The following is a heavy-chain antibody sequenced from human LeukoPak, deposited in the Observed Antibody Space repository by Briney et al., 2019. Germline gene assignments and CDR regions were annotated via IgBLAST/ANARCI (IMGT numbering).Heavy chain of an antibody. D-gene: IGHD6-6*01. CDR3: ARDQIAARPRSGLDY. V-gene: IGHV3-21*01. CDR2: ISSSSSYI. Sequence: GGSLRLSCAASGFTFSSYSMNWVRQAPGKGLEWVSSISSSSSYIYYADSVKGRFTISRDNAKNSLYLQMNSLRAEDTAVYYCARDQIAARPRSGLDYWGQGTLVTVSS. J-gene: IGHJ4*02. CDR1: GFTFSSYS.